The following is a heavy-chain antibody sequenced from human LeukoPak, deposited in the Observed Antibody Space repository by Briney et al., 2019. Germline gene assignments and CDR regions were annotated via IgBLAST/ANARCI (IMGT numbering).Heavy chain of an antibody. CDR3: ARHGSLTSGWYP. V-gene: IGHV4-59*08. D-gene: IGHD6-19*01. Sequence: SETLSLTCTVSGGSISSYYWSWIRQPPGKGLEWIGYIYYSGSTNYNPSLKSRVTISVDTSKNQFSLKLSSVTAADTAVYYCARHGSLTSGWYPWGQGTLVTVSS. CDR2: IYYSGST. CDR1: GGSISSYY. J-gene: IGHJ5*02.